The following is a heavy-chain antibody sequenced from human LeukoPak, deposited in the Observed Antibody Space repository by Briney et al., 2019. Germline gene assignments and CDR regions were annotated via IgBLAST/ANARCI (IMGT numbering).Heavy chain of an antibody. CDR1: GFTFSSYA. CDR3: AKNSPAAISDDYYYGMDV. V-gene: IGHV3-23*01. D-gene: IGHD2-2*02. CDR2: ISGSGGST. Sequence: PGGSLRLSCAASGFTFSSYAMSWVRQAPGKGLEWVSAISGSGGSTYYADSVKGRFTISRDNSKNTLYLQMNSLRAEDTAVYYCAKNSPAAISDDYYYGMDVWGQGTTVTVSS. J-gene: IGHJ6*02.